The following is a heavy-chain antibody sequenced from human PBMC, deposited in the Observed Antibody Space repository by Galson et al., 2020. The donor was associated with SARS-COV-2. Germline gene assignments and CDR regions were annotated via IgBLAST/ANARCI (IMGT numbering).Heavy chain of an antibody. Sequence: SQTLSLTCTVSGGSISSYYWSWIRQPPGKGLEWIGYIYYSGSTNYNPSLKSRVTISVDTSKNQFSLKLSSVTAADTAVYYCARLLVAEQWLPHLPDYWGQGTLVTVSS. CDR3: ARLLVAEQWLPHLPDY. CDR1: GGSISSYY. CDR2: IYYSGST. V-gene: IGHV4-59*01. D-gene: IGHD6-19*01. J-gene: IGHJ4*02.